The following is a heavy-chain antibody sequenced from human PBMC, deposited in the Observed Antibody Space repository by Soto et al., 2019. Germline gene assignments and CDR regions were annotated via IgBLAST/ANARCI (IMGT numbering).Heavy chain of an antibody. CDR3: ARDFVTMIVGNFWDY. CDR2: RYSDGRS. Sequence: GGSLRLSCAGSGFTVSISYMTWVRQVPGKGLEWVSIRYSDGRSYHAESVKGRFTISTDDSENTLYLQMSSLRAEDTAVYYCARDFVTMIVGNFWDYWGQGTLVTVSS. J-gene: IGHJ4*02. D-gene: IGHD3-22*01. CDR1: GFTVSISY. V-gene: IGHV3-66*01.